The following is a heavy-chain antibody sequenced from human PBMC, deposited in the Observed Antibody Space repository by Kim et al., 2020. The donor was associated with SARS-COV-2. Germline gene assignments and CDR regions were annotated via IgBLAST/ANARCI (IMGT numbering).Heavy chain of an antibody. D-gene: IGHD3-22*01. CDR2: ISSSSSYI. V-gene: IGHV3-21*01. CDR1: GFTFSSYS. J-gene: IGHJ4*02. CDR3: ARDRYYYDSSGYYELGY. Sequence: GGSLRLSCAASGFTFSSYSMNWVRQAPGKGLEWVSSISSSSSYIYYADSVKGRFTISRDNAKNSLYLQMNSLRAEDTAVYYCARDRYYYDSSGYYELGYWGQGTLVTVSS.